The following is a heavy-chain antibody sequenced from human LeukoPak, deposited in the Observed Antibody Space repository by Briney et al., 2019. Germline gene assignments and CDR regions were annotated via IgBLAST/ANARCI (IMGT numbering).Heavy chain of an antibody. CDR2: IYYSGST. J-gene: IGHJ4*02. Sequence: KPSETLSLTCSVSGGSISSYYWSWIRQPPGKGLEWIGHIYYSGSTSYNPSLKSRVTISVDTSKNQFSLKLSSVTAADTAVYYCARHFGGSLYLPFDYWGQGTLVTVSS. CDR3: ARHFGGSLYLPFDY. D-gene: IGHD1-26*01. CDR1: GGSISSYY. V-gene: IGHV4-59*08.